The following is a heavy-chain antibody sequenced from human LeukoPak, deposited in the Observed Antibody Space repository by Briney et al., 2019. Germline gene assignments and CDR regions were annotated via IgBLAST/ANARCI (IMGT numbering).Heavy chain of an antibody. J-gene: IGHJ6*02. CDR1: GGSFSGYY. Sequence: PSETLSLTCAVYGGSFSGYYWSWIRRPPGKGLEWIGEINHSGSTNYNPSLKSRVTISVDTSKNQFSLKLSSVTAADTAVYYCARGGILQHLYGMDVWGQGTTVTVSS. CDR2: INHSGST. CDR3: ARGGILQHLYGMDV. V-gene: IGHV4-34*01. D-gene: IGHD5-18*01.